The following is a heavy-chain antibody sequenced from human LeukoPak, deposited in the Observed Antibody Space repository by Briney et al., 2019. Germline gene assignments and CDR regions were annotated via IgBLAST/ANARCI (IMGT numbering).Heavy chain of an antibody. D-gene: IGHD3-3*01. CDR1: GFTFSRHW. V-gene: IGHV3-74*01. CDR2: INSDGSSA. J-gene: IGHJ4*02. CDR3: ARGSRLLEWLLMFDS. Sequence: GGSLRLSCAASGFTFSRHWMHWVRQVPGKGLVWISRINSDGSSASYADSAKGRFTISRDNAKNTLYLHMNSLRAEDTAVYYCARGSRLLEWLLMFDSWGQGTLVTVSS.